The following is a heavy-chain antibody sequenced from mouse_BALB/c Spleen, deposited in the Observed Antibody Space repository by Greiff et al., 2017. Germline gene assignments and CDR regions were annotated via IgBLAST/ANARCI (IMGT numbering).Heavy chain of an antibody. D-gene: IGHD2-10*01. Sequence: QVQLQQSGPQLVRPGASVKISCKASGYSFTSYWMHWVKQRPGQGLEWIGMIDPSDSETRLNQKFKDKATLTVDKSSSTAYMQLSSPTSEDSAVYYCARPYYGKGYAMDYWGQGTSVTVSS. J-gene: IGHJ4*01. V-gene: IGHV1S127*01. CDR3: ARPYYGKGYAMDY. CDR2: IDPSDSET. CDR1: GYSFTSYW.